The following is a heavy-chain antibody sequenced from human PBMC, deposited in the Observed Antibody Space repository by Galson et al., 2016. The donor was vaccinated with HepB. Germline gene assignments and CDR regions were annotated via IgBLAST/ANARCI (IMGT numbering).Heavy chain of an antibody. CDR2: IHETGRT. CDR1: GVSITTTDW. V-gene: IGHV4-4*02. J-gene: IGHJ3*02. CDR3: ARRITMVRAFDI. D-gene: IGHD3-10*01. Sequence: SETLSLTCAVSGVSITTTDWWSWVRQPPGKGLEWIGEIHETGRTNYNVSLKSRVTISVDKSRNQFSLRMESVTAADTAVYYCARRITMVRAFDIWGQGTMVTVSS.